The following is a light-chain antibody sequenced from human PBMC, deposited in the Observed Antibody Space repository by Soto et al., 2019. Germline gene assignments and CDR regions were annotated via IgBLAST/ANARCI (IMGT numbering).Light chain of an antibody. J-gene: IGKJ4*01. CDR3: QERSNWPRLT. Sequence: EIVLTQSPATLSLSPGERATLPCRASQSVSPSLAWYQQRPGQAPRLLIYDVSNRAAGVPARFSGSGSGTDFTLTISNLEPEDFAIYYCQERSNWPRLTFGGGTTVEIK. V-gene: IGKV3-11*01. CDR2: DVS. CDR1: QSVSPS.